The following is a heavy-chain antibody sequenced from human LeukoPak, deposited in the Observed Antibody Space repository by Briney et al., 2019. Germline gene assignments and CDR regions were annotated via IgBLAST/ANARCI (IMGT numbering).Heavy chain of an antibody. CDR2: IYTSGIT. J-gene: IGHJ6*03. V-gene: IGHV4-61*02. Sequence: SETLSLTCTVPGGSISSGSYYWSWIRQPAGKGLEWIGRIYTSGITDYNPSLNSRVTMSVDTCKNQFSLKLRSVTAADTAVYYCAREGRINYGDYGYFHYYMDVWGKGTTVTISS. CDR3: AREGRINYGDYGYFHYYMDV. CDR1: GGSISSGSYY. D-gene: IGHD4-17*01.